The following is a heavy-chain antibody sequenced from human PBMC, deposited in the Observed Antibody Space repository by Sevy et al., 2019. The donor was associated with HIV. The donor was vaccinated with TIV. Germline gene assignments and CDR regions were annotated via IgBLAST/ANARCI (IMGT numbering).Heavy chain of an antibody. V-gene: IGHV3-49*03. CDR3: SRLRGTIYPYNYFGLDV. CDR1: GFTFEDYA. CDR2: IRSKTFGGKT. D-gene: IGHD3-3*01. J-gene: IGHJ6*02. Sequence: GGSLRLSCTTSGFTFEDYAMSWLRQTPGKGLEWVGFIRSKTFGGKTEYAASVKGKFTISRNNSNSIAYLQMNNLKIEDAAVYFCSRLRGTIYPYNYFGLDVWGQGTTVTVSS.